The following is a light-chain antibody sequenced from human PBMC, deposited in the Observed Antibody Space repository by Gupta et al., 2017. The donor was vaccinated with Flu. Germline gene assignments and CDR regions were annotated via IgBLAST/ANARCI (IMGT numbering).Light chain of an antibody. J-gene: IGLJ3*02. V-gene: IGLV2-14*03. CDR2: DVT. CDR1: SSDVGAYNY. Sequence: SVSGSPGQSITISCPGTSSDVGAYNYVSWYQQHPGKAPKLMIFDVTNRPAGVSNRFSGSKSGNPASLTISGLQTEDEADYYCSSYTTSSTRVFGGGTKLTVL. CDR3: SSYTTSSTRV.